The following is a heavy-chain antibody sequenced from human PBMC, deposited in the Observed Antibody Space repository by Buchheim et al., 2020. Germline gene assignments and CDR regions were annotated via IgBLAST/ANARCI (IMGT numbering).Heavy chain of an antibody. CDR3: AARITMVRGVSY. CDR1: GGSFSGYY. CDR2: INHSGST. D-gene: IGHD3-10*01. Sequence: QLQLQESGSGLVKPSQTLSLTCAVYGGSFSGYYWSWIRQPPGKGLEWIGEINHSGSTNYNPSLKSRVTISVDTSKNQFSLKLSSVTAADTAVYYCAARITMVRGVSYWGQGTL. V-gene: IGHV4-34*09. J-gene: IGHJ4*02.